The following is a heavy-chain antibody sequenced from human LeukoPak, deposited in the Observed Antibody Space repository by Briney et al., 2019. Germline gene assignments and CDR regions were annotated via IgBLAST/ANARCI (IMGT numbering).Heavy chain of an antibody. Sequence: TGRSLRLSCAASGFTFSSYGMHWVRQAPGKGLEWVAVISYDGSNKYYADSVKGRFTISRDNSKNTLYLQMSSLRAEDTAVYYCVKGALDYLSYSDYWGQGTLVTVSS. CDR2: ISYDGSNK. J-gene: IGHJ4*02. CDR1: GFTFSSYG. CDR3: VKGALDYLSYSDY. D-gene: IGHD3-16*01. V-gene: IGHV3-30*18.